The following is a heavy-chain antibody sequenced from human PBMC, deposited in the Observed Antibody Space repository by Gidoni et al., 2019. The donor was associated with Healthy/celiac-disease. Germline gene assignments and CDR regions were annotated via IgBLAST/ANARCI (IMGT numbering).Heavy chain of an antibody. D-gene: IGHD3-3*01. CDR1: GFTFSSYA. V-gene: IGHV3-23*01. CDR2: ISGSGGST. J-gene: IGHJ5*02. Sequence: EVQLLESGGGLVQPGGALRISWAASGFTFSSYAILWVRPAPGKGLEWVSDISGSGGSTCYADSVKGRFTISRDNSKNTLYLQMNSLRAEDTAVYYCAKVPERITIFGVARDNWFDPWGQGTLVTVSS. CDR3: AKVPERITIFGVARDNWFDP.